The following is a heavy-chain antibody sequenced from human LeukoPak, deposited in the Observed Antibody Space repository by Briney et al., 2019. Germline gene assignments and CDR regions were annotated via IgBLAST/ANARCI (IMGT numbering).Heavy chain of an antibody. J-gene: IGHJ6*04. V-gene: IGHV4-31*03. CDR3: ARDRASALGYCSGGSCYYYYYGVDV. D-gene: IGHD2-15*01. Sequence: SQTLSLTCTVSGGSISSGGYYWSWIRQHPGKGLEWIGYIYYSGSTYYNPSLKSRVTISVDTSKNQFSLKLSSVTAADTAVYYCARDRASALGYCSGGSCYYYYYGVDVWGKGTTVTVSS. CDR2: IYYSGST. CDR1: GGSISSGGYY.